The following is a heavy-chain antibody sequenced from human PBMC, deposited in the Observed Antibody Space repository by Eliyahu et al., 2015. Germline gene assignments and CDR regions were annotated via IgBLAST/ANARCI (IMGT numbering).Heavy chain of an antibody. CDR1: TXNXSA. CDR2: ISGTGGRT. D-gene: IGHD5-24*01. CDR3: AKAWVSSRDGYNAIMS. V-gene: IGHV3-23*01. Sequence: TXNXSAMXWVCQVXGKGLDWVAGISGTGGRTFYADSVKGRFTISRDNSKNTVSLEMNSLRVEDTAMYSCAKAWVSSRDGYNAIMSWGQGTLVTVSP. J-gene: IGHJ5*02.